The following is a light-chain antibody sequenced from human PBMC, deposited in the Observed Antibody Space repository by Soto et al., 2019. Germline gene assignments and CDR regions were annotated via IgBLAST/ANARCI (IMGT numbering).Light chain of an antibody. Sequence: VFSQSPGTLSLSPGERATHSCRASRSVSSNYLGWYQQRPGQAPRLLIYAVSTRATGIPDRFSGSGSGTDFTLTISRLEPEDSALYFCQQYRPSPAISFGQGTRLEI. CDR2: AVS. CDR1: RSVSSNY. CDR3: QQYRPSPAIS. V-gene: IGKV3-20*01. J-gene: IGKJ5*01.